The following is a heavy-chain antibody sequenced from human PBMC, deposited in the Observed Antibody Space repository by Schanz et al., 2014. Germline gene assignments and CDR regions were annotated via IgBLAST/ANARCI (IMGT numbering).Heavy chain of an antibody. CDR2: ISSSGSYI. CDR1: EFTFSSYK. D-gene: IGHD3-10*01. V-gene: IGHV3-21*01. CDR3: ARDVDDRRGYGSGYCLGDWMDV. J-gene: IGHJ6*02. Sequence: EVQLVESGGGLVKPGGSLRLSCEASEFTFSSYKMNWVRQAPGKGLEWVSSISSSGSYIHYADSVKGRFTISRDNAKNTLYLQMNSLRAEDTAVYYCARDVDDRRGYGSGYCLGDWMDVWGQGTTVTVSS.